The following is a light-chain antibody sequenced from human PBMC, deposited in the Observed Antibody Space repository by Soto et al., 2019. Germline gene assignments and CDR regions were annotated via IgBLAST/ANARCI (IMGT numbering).Light chain of an antibody. V-gene: IGLV2-14*01. CDR3: SSYTSSSTTRV. CDR1: TTY. CDR2: EVS. J-gene: IGLJ3*02. Sequence: QSALTQPASVSGSPGQSITISCTGTTTYVSWYQQHPGKAPKLVLYEVSTRPSGVSNRFSGSKSGITASLTISGLQPEDEADYYCSSYTSSSTTRVFGGGTKVTVL.